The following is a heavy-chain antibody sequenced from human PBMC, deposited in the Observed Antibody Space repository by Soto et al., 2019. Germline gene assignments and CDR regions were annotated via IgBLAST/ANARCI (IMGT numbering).Heavy chain of an antibody. D-gene: IGHD2-2*01. Sequence: SETLSLTCTVSGGSISSYYWSWIRQPPGKGLEWIGYIYYSGSTNYNPSLKSRVTISVDTSKNQFSLKLSSVTAADTAVYYCARSCTSCYASAHFDYWGQGTLVTVSS. CDR3: ARSCTSCYASAHFDY. V-gene: IGHV4-59*01. CDR1: GGSISSYY. CDR2: IYYSGST. J-gene: IGHJ4*02.